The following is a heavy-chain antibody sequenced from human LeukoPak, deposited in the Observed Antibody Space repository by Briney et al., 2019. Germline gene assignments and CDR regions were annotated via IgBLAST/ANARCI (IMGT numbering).Heavy chain of an antibody. CDR1: GYTFTSYG. J-gene: IGHJ6*03. CDR2: ISAYNGNT. D-gene: IGHD3-10*01. Sequence: AASVKVSCKASGYTFTSYGISWVRQAPGQGLEWMGWISAYNGNTNYAQKLQGRVTMATDTSTSTAYMELRSLRSDDTAVYYCARAGFGETLYYYYYMDVWGKGTTVTVSS. V-gene: IGHV1-18*01. CDR3: ARAGFGETLYYYYYMDV.